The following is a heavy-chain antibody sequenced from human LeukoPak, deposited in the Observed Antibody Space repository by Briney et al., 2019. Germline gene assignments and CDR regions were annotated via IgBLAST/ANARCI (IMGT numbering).Heavy chain of an antibody. J-gene: IGHJ4*02. CDR2: IYYSGDT. Sequence: SQTLSLTCTVSGGSISSGDYYWSWIRQHPGKGLEWIGYIYYSGDTYYNPSLKSRVTISVDTSKNQFSLKLSSVTDADTAVYYCATRGYGSTWHSQNWGQGTLVTVSS. D-gene: IGHD6-13*01. CDR3: ATRGYGSTWHSQN. V-gene: IGHV4-31*03. CDR1: GGSISSGDYY.